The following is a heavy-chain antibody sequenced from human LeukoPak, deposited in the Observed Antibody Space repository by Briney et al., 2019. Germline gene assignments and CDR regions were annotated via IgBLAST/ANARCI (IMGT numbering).Heavy chain of an antibody. Sequence: GGSLRLSCAASGFTFDDYAMHWVRQAPGKGLEWVSGISWNSGSIGYADSVKGRFTISRDNAKNSLYLQMNSLRAEVTALYYCSKAHYYDIIVYYYNYVMEVWAKGPRSPSP. CDR2: ISWNSGSI. CDR1: GFTFDDYA. D-gene: IGHD3-22*01. J-gene: IGHJ6*02. V-gene: IGHV3-9*01. CDR3: SKAHYYDIIVYYYNYVMEV.